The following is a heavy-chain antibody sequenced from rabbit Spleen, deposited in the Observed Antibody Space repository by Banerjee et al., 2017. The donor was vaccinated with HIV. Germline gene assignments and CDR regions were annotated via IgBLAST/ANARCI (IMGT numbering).Heavy chain of an antibody. D-gene: IGHD4-1*01. CDR2: INVVTGKA. CDR1: GFSFSNKAV. V-gene: IGHV1S45*01. Sequence: QEQLVESGGGLVKPEGSLKLSCTASGFSFSNKAVMCWVRQAPGKGLEWIACINVVTGKAVYASWAKGRFSFSKTSSTTVTLQMTSLTAADTATYFCARDLVGVIGWNFGWWGPGHPRHRL. CDR3: ARDLVGVIGWNFGW. J-gene: IGHJ6*01.